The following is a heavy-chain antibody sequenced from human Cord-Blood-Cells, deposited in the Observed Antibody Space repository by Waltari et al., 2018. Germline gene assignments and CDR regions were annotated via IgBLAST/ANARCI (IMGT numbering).Heavy chain of an antibody. Sequence: QVQLVQSGAEVKKPGASVKVSCKVSGYTLTELSMHWVRQAPGKGLEWMGGFDPEEGETIYAQKFQGRVTMTEDTSTDTAYMELSSLRSEDTAVYYCATGIGFWSGYYNWFDPWGQGTLVTVSS. V-gene: IGHV1-24*01. CDR2: FDPEEGET. CDR3: ATGIGFWSGYYNWFDP. J-gene: IGHJ5*02. D-gene: IGHD3-3*01. CDR1: GYTLTELS.